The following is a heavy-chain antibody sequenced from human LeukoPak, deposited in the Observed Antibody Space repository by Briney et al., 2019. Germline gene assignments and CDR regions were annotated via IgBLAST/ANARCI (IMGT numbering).Heavy chain of an antibody. CDR3: ARDLGPSRGFDY. CDR2: VFYTGST. D-gene: IGHD3-10*01. V-gene: IGHV4-59*01. CDR1: GASLSPYY. Sequence: PSETLSLTCAVSGASLSPYYWSWVRQPTGKGLEWIGYVFYTGSTTYIPALKSRLTLSVDMSKRQFSLKLNSVTAADTAVYYCARDLGPSRGFDYWGRGTLVTVSS. J-gene: IGHJ4*02.